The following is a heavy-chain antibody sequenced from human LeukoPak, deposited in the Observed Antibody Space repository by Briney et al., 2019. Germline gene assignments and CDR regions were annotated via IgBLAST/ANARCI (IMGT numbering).Heavy chain of an antibody. D-gene: IGHD3-10*01. CDR1: GGSISSSSYY. V-gene: IGHV4-39*01. Sequence: SETLSLTCTVSGGSISSSSYYWGWIRQPPGKGLEWIGSIYYSGSTYYNPSLKSRVTISVDTSKNQFSLKLSSVTAADTAVYYCARRGGNYYRSGSVNWFDPWGQGTLVTVSS. J-gene: IGHJ5*02. CDR3: ARRGGNYYRSGSVNWFDP. CDR2: IYYSGST.